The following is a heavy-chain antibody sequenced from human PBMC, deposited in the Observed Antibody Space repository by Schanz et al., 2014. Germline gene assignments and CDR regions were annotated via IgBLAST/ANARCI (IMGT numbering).Heavy chain of an antibody. D-gene: IGHD3-10*01. J-gene: IGHJ5*02. CDR3: AEYGSDNYSDP. CDR1: GGTFDSYT. V-gene: IGHV1-69*02. CDR2: IVPVVNVT. Sequence: QVQLVQSGAEVKKPGSSVKVSCRASGGTFDSYTLSWMRQARGQGPELVGRIVPVVNVTLYTPKFQGRVTITADTSTGTAYMELKNLRYEDTDVYYCAEYGSDNYSDPWSQGTLVTVSS.